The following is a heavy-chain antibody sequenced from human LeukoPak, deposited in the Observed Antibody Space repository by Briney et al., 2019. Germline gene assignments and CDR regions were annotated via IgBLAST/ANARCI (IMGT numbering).Heavy chain of an antibody. CDR1: GYSISSGYY. CDR2: IYHSGST. V-gene: IGHV4-38-2*01. Sequence: SETLSLTCAVSGYSISSGYYWGWIRQPPGKGLEWIGGIYHSGSTYYNPSLKSRVTISVDTSKNQFSLKLSSVTAADTAAYYCARQGLRGGNSLGAFDIWGQGTMVTVSS. J-gene: IGHJ3*02. CDR3: ARQGLRGGNSLGAFDI. D-gene: IGHD4-23*01.